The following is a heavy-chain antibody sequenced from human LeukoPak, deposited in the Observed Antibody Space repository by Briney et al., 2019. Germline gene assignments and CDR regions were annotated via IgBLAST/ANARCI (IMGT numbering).Heavy chain of an antibody. J-gene: IGHJ6*03. CDR1: GGSISSDIYY. V-gene: IGHV4-61*02. CDR3: ARERDYYYYLDV. Sequence: SQTLSLTCTVSGGSISSDIYYWPWIRQPAGKGLEWIGRFFISGYTNYNPSLKSRFTISLDTSKNQSSLKLSSVTAADTSIYYCARERDYYYYLDVWGKGTTVTISS. CDR2: FFISGYT.